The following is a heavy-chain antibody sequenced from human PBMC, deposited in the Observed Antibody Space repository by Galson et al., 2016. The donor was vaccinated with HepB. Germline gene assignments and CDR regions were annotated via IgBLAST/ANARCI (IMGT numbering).Heavy chain of an antibody. V-gene: IGHV1-69*13. CDR2: FIPISDTI. CDR3: ARSGQGTGLNPLYYAMDV. Sequence: SVKVSCKASGGTFSTYAINWVRQAPGHGLEWMGGFIPISDTIHCAQNFQGRVKITADGSATTAYMDLSSLRSEDTAVYYCARSGQGTGLNPLYYAMDVWGQGTAVTVSS. D-gene: IGHD1-14*01. J-gene: IGHJ6*02. CDR1: GGTFSTYA.